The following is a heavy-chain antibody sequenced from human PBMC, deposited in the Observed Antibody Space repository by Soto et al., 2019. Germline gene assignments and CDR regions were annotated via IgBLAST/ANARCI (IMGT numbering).Heavy chain of an antibody. CDR2: ISYDGSNK. J-gene: IGHJ4*02. CDR3: AKAAATYYCSGGYCYNYYFDS. Sequence: PGGSLRLSCAASGFTFNNYDMHWARQNPGKGLEWVAVISYDGSNKYYADSVRGRFTISRDNSKNTLYLQMNSLRADDTAVYYCAKAAATYYCSGGYCYNYYFDSWGQGTLVTVSS. D-gene: IGHD2-15*01. V-gene: IGHV3-30*18. CDR1: GFTFNNYD.